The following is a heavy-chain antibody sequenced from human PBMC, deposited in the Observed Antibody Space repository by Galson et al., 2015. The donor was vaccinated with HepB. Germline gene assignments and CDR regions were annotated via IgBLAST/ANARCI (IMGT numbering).Heavy chain of an antibody. V-gene: IGHV3-11*01. CDR1: GFTLSDYY. D-gene: IGHD3-22*01. CDR2: ISSSGSTI. Sequence: SLRLSCAASGFTLSDYYMSWIRQAPGKGLEWVSYISSSGSTIYYADSVKGRFTISRDNAKNSLYLQMNSLRAEDTAVYYCASWRYYDSSGTKVDYWGQGTLVTVSS. CDR3: ASWRYYDSSGTKVDY. J-gene: IGHJ4*02.